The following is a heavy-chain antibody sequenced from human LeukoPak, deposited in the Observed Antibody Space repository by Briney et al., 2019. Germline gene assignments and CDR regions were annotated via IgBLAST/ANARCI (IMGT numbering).Heavy chain of an antibody. Sequence: AVTVSSTASGGTFISYAISWVRQAPGQGREWMGGIIRIFGTANYAQKFQGRVTITADESTSTAYMELSSLRSEDTAVYYCARCPYGSGSYPTPFDYWGQGTLVTVSS. J-gene: IGHJ4*02. V-gene: IGHV1-69*13. CDR1: GGTFISYA. CDR2: IIRIFGTA. CDR3: ARCPYGSGSYPTPFDY. D-gene: IGHD3-10*01.